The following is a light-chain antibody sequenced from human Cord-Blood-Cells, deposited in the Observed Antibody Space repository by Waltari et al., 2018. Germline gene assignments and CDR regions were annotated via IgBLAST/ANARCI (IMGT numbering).Light chain of an antibody. J-gene: IGLJ2*01. V-gene: IGLV2-14*01. CDR1: SRDVGGYNS. CDR3: SSYTSSSTVV. CDR2: DVS. Sequence: QSALTQPASVSGSPGQSLTISCPGTSRDVGGYNSASWYQQHPGKAPKLMIYDVSTRPSGVSNRFSGSKSGNTASLTISGLQAEDEADYYCSSYTSSSTVVFGGGTKLTVL.